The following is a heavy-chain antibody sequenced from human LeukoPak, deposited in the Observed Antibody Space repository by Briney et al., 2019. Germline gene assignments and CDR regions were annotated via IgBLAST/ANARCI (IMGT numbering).Heavy chain of an antibody. CDR1: GGSISSDY. Sequence: SETLSLTCIVSGGSISSDYWSWIRQPPGKGLEWIGYVYDSGTTDYNPSLKSRVTISLDTSTNQFSLKLSSVTAADTAVYYCARHFYDSRGTYSFALDYWGQGTLVTVSS. J-gene: IGHJ4*02. D-gene: IGHD1-26*01. V-gene: IGHV4-59*08. CDR2: VYDSGTT. CDR3: ARHFYDSRGTYSFALDY.